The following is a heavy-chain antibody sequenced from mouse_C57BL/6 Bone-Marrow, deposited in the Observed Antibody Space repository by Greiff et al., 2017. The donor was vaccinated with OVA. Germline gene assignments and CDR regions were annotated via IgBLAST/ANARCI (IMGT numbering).Heavy chain of an antibody. CDR3: ARHEDGYYASYFDY. V-gene: IGHV1-82*01. Sequence: QVQLQQSGPELVKPGASVKISCKASGYAFSSSWMTWVKQRPGKGLEWIGRIYPGDGDTNYNGKFKGKATLTAYKSSSTAYMQLSSLTSEDSAVYFCARHEDGYYASYFDYWGQGTTLTVSS. J-gene: IGHJ2*01. CDR1: GYAFSSSW. CDR2: IYPGDGDT. D-gene: IGHD2-3*01.